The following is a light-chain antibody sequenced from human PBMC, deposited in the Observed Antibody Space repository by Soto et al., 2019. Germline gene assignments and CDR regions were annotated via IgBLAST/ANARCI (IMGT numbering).Light chain of an antibody. Sequence: EIVLTQSPATLSLFPGDRATLSCRASQSISYYLAWYQQKPGQAPRLLIYDASNRATGIPARFSGSGSGTDFTLTISSLEPEDFAVYYCQQRSNWTFGQGTKVDIK. CDR2: DAS. J-gene: IGKJ1*01. CDR1: QSISYY. CDR3: QQRSNWT. V-gene: IGKV3-11*01.